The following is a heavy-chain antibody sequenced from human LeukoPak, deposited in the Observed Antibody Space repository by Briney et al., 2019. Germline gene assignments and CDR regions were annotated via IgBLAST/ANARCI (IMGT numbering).Heavy chain of an antibody. CDR3: ARDSGERGSGSYLIAY. V-gene: IGHV1-46*01. CDR2: INPSGGST. J-gene: IGHJ4*02. D-gene: IGHD3-10*01. Sequence: ASVKVSCKASGYTFTSYYMHWVRQAPGQGLEWMGIINPSGGSTSYAQKFQGRVTMTRDTSIRTAYMELSRLRSDDTAVYYCARDSGERGSGSYLIAYWGQGTLVTVSS. CDR1: GYTFTSYY.